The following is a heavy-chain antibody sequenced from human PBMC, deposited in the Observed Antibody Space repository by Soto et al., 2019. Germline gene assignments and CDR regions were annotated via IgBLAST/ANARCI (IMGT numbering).Heavy chain of an antibody. J-gene: IGHJ6*02. CDR2: IIPILPTP. D-gene: IGHD2-15*01. CDR3: ARDKDRQQLGGNCYYGIDV. Sequence: QVQLVQSGAEVKKPGSSVTVSCKASGGTFGNSAISCVRQAPGQGLEWMGGIIPILPTPDYAQKFQGRVTITADEYTTTAYMELTSLRSGDTAVSYCARDKDRQQLGGNCYYGIDVWGQGTTVTVSS. V-gene: IGHV1-69*11. CDR1: GGTFGNSA.